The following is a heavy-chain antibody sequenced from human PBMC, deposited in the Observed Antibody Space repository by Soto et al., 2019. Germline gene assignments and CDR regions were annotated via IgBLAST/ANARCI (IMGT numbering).Heavy chain of an antibody. D-gene: IGHD6-13*01. Sequence: ASVKVSCKASGYTFTSYGISWVRQAPGQGLEWMGWISAYNGNTNYAQKLQGRVTMTTDTSTSTAYMELRSLRSDDTAVYYCARGIAPAGTTVFDPFNMGGQGKMFTVS. CDR3: ARGIAPAGTTVFDPFNM. CDR1: GYTFTSYG. J-gene: IGHJ3*02. V-gene: IGHV1-18*01. CDR2: ISAYNGNT.